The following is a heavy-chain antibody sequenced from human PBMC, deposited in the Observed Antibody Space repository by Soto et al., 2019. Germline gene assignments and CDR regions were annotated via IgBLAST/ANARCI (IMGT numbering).Heavy chain of an antibody. V-gene: IGHV1-8*01. J-gene: IGHJ6*03. D-gene: IGHD3-10*01. CDR3: ARGQGVFLLFVEFGDEYYMDV. Sequence: ASVKVSCKASGYTFTSYAINWVPQATGQGLEWMGWMNPNSGNTGYAQKFQGRVTMTRNTSISTAYMGLSSLRSEDTAVYYCARGQGVFLLFVEFGDEYYMDVWGKGIPVTVFS. CDR2: MNPNSGNT. CDR1: GYTFTSYA.